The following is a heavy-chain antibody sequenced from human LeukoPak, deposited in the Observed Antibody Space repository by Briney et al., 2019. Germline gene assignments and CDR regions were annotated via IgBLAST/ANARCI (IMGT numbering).Heavy chain of an antibody. D-gene: IGHD5-18*01. CDR3: AKDLGDTAMVTGNWFDP. J-gene: IGHJ5*01. Sequence: GGSLRLSCAASGFTFSSYAMSWVRQAPGKGLEWVSAISGSGGSTYYADSVKGRFTISRDNSKNTLYLQMNSLRAEDTAVYYCAKDLGDTAMVTGNWFDPWGQGTLVTVSS. CDR2: ISGSGGST. CDR1: GFTFSSYA. V-gene: IGHV3-23*01.